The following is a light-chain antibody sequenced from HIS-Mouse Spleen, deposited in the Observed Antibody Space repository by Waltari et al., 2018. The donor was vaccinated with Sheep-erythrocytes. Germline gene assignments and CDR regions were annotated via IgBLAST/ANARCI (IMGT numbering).Light chain of an antibody. V-gene: IGLV2-23*01. J-gene: IGLJ3*02. Sequence: QSALTQPASVSGSPGQSITISCTGTSSAVGSYNLFSWYQQHPGKAPKLMIYEGSKRPSGVSNRFSGSKSGNTASLTIPGLQAEDEADYYCCSYAGSSTPWVFGGGTKLTVL. CDR3: CSYAGSSTPWV. CDR2: EGS. CDR1: SSAVGSYNL.